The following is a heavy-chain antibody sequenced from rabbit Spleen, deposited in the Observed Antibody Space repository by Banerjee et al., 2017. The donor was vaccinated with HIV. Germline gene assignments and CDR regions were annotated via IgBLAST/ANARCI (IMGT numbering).Heavy chain of an antibody. D-gene: IGHD4-1*01. CDR1: GFSFSSRHY. J-gene: IGHJ4*01. CDR2: IYSGSSGDT. V-gene: IGHV1S40*01. Sequence: SLEESGGDLVKPWASLTLTCTASGFSFSSRHYMCWVRQAPGKGLEWTACIYSGSSGDTYYASWAKGRITISKTSSTTVTLQMSSLTAADTATYFCARETSSGWGIVSFYFSLWGPGTLVTVS. CDR3: ARETSSGWGIVSFYFSL.